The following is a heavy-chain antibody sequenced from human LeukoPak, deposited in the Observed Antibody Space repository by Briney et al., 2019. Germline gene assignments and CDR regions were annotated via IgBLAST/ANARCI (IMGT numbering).Heavy chain of an antibody. CDR1: GFTFSSYE. V-gene: IGHV3-48*03. J-gene: IGHJ4*02. CDR2: ISSSGSTI. D-gene: IGHD1-26*01. CDR3: ARIVGATNFDY. Sequence: GGSLRLSCAASGFTFSSYEMNWVRQAPGKGLEWVSYISSSGSTIYHADSVKGRFTISRDNAKNSLYLQMNSLRAEDTAVYYCARIVGATNFDYWGQGTLVTVSS.